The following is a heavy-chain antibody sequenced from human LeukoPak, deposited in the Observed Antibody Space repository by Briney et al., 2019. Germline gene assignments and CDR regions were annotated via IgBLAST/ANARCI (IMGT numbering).Heavy chain of an antibody. CDR1: GYTITASY. Sequence: ASVKVSCKASGYTITASYMHWVRQAPGQGLEWMGWINPNNGNTKYAQSLQGRVTMTRDTSISTAYMELSSLRSDDTAVYYCARGDRGTTWPVDYWGQGTLVTVSP. J-gene: IGHJ4*02. CDR2: INPNNGNT. V-gene: IGHV1-2*02. CDR3: ARGDRGTTWPVDY. D-gene: IGHD1-14*01.